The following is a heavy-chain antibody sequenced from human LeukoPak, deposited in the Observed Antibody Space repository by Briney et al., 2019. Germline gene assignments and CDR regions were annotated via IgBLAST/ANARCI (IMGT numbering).Heavy chain of an antibody. CDR2: ISISTSTI. J-gene: IGHJ3*02. Sequence: PGGSLRLSCVASGFTFSSSSMNWVRQAPGKGPEWVSYISISTSTIYYADSVKGRFTISRDNAKNSLYLEMNSLRAEDTAVYYCAKGSAFDIWGQGTMVTVSS. V-gene: IGHV3-48*04. CDR3: AKGSAFDI. CDR1: GFTFSSSS.